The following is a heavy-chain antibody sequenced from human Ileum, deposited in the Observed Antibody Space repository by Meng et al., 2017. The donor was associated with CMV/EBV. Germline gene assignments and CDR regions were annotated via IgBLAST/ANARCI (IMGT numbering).Heavy chain of an antibody. D-gene: IGHD1-1*01. V-gene: IGHV6-1*01. J-gene: IGHJ4*02. Sequence: DISGDSDSSNSAAWNWIRQSPSRGLEWLRRTYYRSKWYNDYAASVESRITINPDTSKNQFSLQLNSVTPDDTAVYYCARIAWNVAAFWGQGTLVTVSS. CDR1: GDSDSSNSAA. CDR2: TYYRSKWYN. CDR3: ARIAWNVAAF.